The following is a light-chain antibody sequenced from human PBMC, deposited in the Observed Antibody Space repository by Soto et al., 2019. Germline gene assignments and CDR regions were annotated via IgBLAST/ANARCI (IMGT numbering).Light chain of an antibody. J-gene: IGLJ1*01. CDR3: SSFTSSTTRV. V-gene: IGLV2-14*01. CDR2: DVS. Sequence: QSALTQPASVSGSPGQSITISCTGSSSDVGGYDYVSWYQQYPGKAPKLMIYDVSNRPSGVSNRFSGSKSGNTASLTISGLQADDEADYYCSSFTSSTTRVLGTGTKVTVL. CDR1: SSDVGGYDY.